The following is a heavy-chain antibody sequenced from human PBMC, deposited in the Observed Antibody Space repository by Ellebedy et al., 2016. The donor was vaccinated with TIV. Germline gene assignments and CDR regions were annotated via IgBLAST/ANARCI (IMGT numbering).Heavy chain of an antibody. Sequence: PGGSLRLSCVASGFTFSNYGTHWVRQAPGKGLEWVAVIWYDGNNKYYADSVKGRFTIPRDNSKNTLYLQMNSLRAEDTAVYYCVRDMRDYYYYGMDVWGQGTTVTVSS. V-gene: IGHV3-33*01. D-gene: IGHD5-24*01. CDR1: GFTFSNYG. CDR3: VRDMRDYYYYGMDV. CDR2: IWYDGNNK. J-gene: IGHJ6*02.